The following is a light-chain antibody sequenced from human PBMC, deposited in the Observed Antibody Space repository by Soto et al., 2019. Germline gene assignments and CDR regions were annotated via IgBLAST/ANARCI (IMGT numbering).Light chain of an antibody. Sequence: EIVVTQSPATLSVSPGERATLSCRASQSVSINLAWYQQKPGQAPRLLIYGASTRATGIPARFSGSGSGTEFTLTISSLQSEDFAVYHCQQYNSWPRTWTFGQGTKVDI. CDR3: QQYNSWPRTWT. V-gene: IGKV3-15*01. CDR2: GAS. J-gene: IGKJ1*01. CDR1: QSVSIN.